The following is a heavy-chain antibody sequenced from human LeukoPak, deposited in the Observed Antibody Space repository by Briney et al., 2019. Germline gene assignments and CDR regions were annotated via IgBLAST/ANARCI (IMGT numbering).Heavy chain of an antibody. J-gene: IGHJ6*03. CDR1: GFTFSSYG. V-gene: IGHV3-30*02. Sequence: GGSLRLSCAASGFTFSSYGMHWVRQAPGKGLEWVAFIRYDGSNKYYADSVKGRFTISRDNAKNSLYLQMNSLRAEDTALYYCARRYYDFWSGYYLEGYYYYMDVWGKGTTVTVSS. D-gene: IGHD3-3*01. CDR3: ARRYYDFWSGYYLEGYYYYMDV. CDR2: IRYDGSNK.